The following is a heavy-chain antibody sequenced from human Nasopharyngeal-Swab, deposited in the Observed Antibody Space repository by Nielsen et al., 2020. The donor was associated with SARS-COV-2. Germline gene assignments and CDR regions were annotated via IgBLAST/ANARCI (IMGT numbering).Heavy chain of an antibody. CDR2: ISASGGST. J-gene: IGHJ3*02. Sequence: GSLRLSCIASGFTFNIYAMAWVRRTPGRGLQWPSGISASGGSTYYTDSVKGRFAVSRDNSRNTLYLQMHSLRVEDTPLYYCAKDDVVRGDAFDIWGQGTMVTVSS. CDR1: GFTFNIYA. CDR3: AKDDVVRGDAFDI. V-gene: IGHV3-23*01. D-gene: IGHD3-10*01.